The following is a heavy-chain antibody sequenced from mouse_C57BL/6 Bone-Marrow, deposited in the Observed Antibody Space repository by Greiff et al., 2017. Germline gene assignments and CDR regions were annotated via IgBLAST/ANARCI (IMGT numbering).Heavy chain of an antibody. V-gene: IGHV1-64*01. CDR3: AREYYGIHWYVDG. CDR1: GYTFTSYW. CDR2: IHPNSGST. Sequence: QVQLQQPGAELVKPGASVKLSCKASGYTFTSYWMHWVKQRPGQGLEWIGMIHPNSGSTNYNEKFKSKATLTVDKSSSTAYMQLSSLTSEDSAVYYCAREYYGIHWYVDGWGTGTTVTVSS. D-gene: IGHD1-1*01. J-gene: IGHJ1*03.